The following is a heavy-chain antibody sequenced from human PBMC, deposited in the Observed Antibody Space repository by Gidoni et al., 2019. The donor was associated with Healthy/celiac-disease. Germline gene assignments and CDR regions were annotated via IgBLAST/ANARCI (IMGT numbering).Heavy chain of an antibody. CDR2: INHSGST. Sequence: QVQLQQWGAGLLKPSETLSLTCAVYGGSFSGYYWSWIRQPPGKGLEWIGEINHSGSTNYNPSLKSRVTISVDTSKNQFSLKLSSVTAADTAVYYCARESRAVRGVTPILIARPRNYGMDVWGQGTTVTVSS. D-gene: IGHD3-10*01. V-gene: IGHV4-34*01. CDR3: ARESRAVRGVTPILIARPRNYGMDV. CDR1: GGSFSGYY. J-gene: IGHJ6*02.